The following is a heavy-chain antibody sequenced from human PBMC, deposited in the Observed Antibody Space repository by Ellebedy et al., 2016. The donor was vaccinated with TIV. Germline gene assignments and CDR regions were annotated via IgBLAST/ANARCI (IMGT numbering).Heavy chain of an antibody. CDR3: ARDQWLGRAYYFDS. D-gene: IGHD6-19*01. CDR2: IKQDGSEK. Sequence: GESLKISCAASGFIFSNYWMSWVRQAPGKGLGWVANIKQDGSEKYYVDSVKGRFSISRDNTKNSLYLQMNSLTDEDTAVYYCARDQWLGRAYYFDSWGQGTLVTVSS. J-gene: IGHJ4*02. CDR1: GFIFSNYW. V-gene: IGHV3-7*01.